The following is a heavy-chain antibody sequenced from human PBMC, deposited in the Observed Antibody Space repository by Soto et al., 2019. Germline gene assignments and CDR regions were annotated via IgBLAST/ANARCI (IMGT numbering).Heavy chain of an antibody. Sequence: EESLKISCKGSGYSFTSYWIGWVRQMPGKGLEWMGIIYPGDSDTRYSPSFQGQVTISADKSISTAYLQWSSLKASDTAMYYCARLVYSGHYYYYYYGMDVWGQGTTVTVSS. CDR1: GYSFTSYW. J-gene: IGHJ6*02. CDR3: ARLVYSGHYYYYYYGMDV. V-gene: IGHV5-51*01. CDR2: IYPGDSDT. D-gene: IGHD5-12*01.